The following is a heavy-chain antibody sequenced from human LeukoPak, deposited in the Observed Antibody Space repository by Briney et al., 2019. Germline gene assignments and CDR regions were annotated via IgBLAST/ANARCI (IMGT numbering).Heavy chain of an antibody. J-gene: IGHJ5*02. CDR2: IQSHTGET. CDR3: GRVPRERSSLDL. V-gene: IGHV1-8*01. D-gene: IGHD3-10*01. CDR1: GYNFTSYD. Sequence: ASVKVSCKASGYNFTSYDINWVRQAAGQGLEWMGWIQSHTGETGNALKFQGRVTMARDTSLNTVYMELSRLTSEDTAMYYCGRVPRERSSLDLWGQGTLVTVSS.